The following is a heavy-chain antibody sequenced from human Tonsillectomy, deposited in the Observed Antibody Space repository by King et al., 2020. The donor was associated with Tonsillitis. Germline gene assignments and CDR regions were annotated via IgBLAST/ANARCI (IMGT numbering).Heavy chain of an antibody. J-gene: IGHJ3*02. CDR2: ISYSGTP. CDR1: GGSITSNSYY. Sequence: LQLQESGPGLVKPSETLSLSCSVSGGSITSNSYYWAWIRQPPGKTLEWIGSISYSGTPFYNPSLKSRVTMSVDTSKEQFSLKMSSVTAADTAVYYCSRRNLTFHAFDIWGQGTRVTVSS. CDR3: SRRNLTFHAFDI. V-gene: IGHV4-39*01. D-gene: IGHD2/OR15-2a*01.